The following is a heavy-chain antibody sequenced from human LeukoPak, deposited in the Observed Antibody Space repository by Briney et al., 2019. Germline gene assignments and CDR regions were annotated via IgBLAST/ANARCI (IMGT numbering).Heavy chain of an antibody. CDR1: GFTFRNYV. Sequence: PGGSLRLSCAASGFTFRNYVIHWLRQAPGKGLEWVAVTSSDLNVKLYADSVKGRFTISRDNSRSTLYLQMNSLRPEDTAIYYCAREGYYGSGSPPSLYFDYWGQGTLVTVSS. CDR3: AREGYYGSGSPPSLYFDY. J-gene: IGHJ4*02. D-gene: IGHD3-10*01. V-gene: IGHV3-30-3*01. CDR2: TSSDLNVK.